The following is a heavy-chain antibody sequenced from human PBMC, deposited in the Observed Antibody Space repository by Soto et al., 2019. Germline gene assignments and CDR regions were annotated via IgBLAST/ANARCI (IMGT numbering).Heavy chain of an antibody. D-gene: IGHD3-3*02. Sequence: QVQLLQSGAEEKKPGASVKVSCKASGYTFTTYAMHWVRQAPGQRLEWMGWINGGNGNTKSSQKFQGRVPITRDTSASTAYMELSSLTSEDTAVYYCARFSRLDAFDIWGQGTMVTVSS. J-gene: IGHJ3*02. CDR1: GYTFTTYA. CDR3: ARFSRLDAFDI. CDR2: INGGNGNT. V-gene: IGHV1-3*05.